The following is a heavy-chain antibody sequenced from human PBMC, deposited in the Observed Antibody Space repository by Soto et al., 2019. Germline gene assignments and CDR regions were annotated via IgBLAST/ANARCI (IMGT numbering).Heavy chain of an antibody. Sequence: GASVKVSCKASGYTFTSYGISWVRQAHGQGLEWMGWISAYNGNTNYAQKLQGRVTMTTDTSTSTAYMELRSLRSDDTAVYYCARGRYDILTGYYIDMDIWGQGTTVTVSS. D-gene: IGHD3-9*01. CDR2: ISAYNGNT. CDR3: ARGRYDILTGYYIDMDI. V-gene: IGHV1-18*01. J-gene: IGHJ6*02. CDR1: GYTFTSYG.